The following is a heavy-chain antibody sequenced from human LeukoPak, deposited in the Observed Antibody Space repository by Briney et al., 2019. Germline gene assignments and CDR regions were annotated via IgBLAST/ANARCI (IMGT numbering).Heavy chain of an antibody. Sequence: SSETLSLTCSVSGGSISSSNYYWGWIRQPPGKGLEWIGSMLYTGSTFYNPSLKSRVTISVDTSKNQFSLMLSSLTAADTAVYYCARSKINIVAVSGIWGQGTMVTVSS. V-gene: IGHV4-39*01. CDR3: ARSKINIVAVSGI. CDR1: GGSISSSNYY. CDR2: MLYTGST. J-gene: IGHJ3*02. D-gene: IGHD2-21*01.